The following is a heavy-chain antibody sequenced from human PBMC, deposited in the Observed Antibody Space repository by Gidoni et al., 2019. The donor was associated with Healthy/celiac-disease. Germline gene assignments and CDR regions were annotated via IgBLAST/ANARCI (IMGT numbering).Heavy chain of an antibody. D-gene: IGHD3-10*01. J-gene: IGHJ4*02. Sequence: QVQLVESGGGVVQPGRSLRLSCADSGFTFSSYAMHWVRQAPGKGLEWVAVISYDGSNKYYADSVKGRFTISRDNSKNTLYLQMNSLRAEDTAVYYCARVPAGALDYWGQGTLVTVSS. CDR1: GFTFSSYA. V-gene: IGHV3-30-3*01. CDR2: ISYDGSNK. CDR3: ARVPAGALDY.